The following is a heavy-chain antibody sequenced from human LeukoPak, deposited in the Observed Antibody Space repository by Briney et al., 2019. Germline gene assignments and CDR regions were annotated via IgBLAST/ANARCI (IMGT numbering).Heavy chain of an antibody. J-gene: IGHJ3*02. CDR3: AKEGNSYDAFDI. CDR1: GFAFSSYA. CDR2: ISGSGGST. Sequence: PGGSLRLSCAASGFAFSSYAMSWVRQAPGKGLEWVSAISGSGGSTYYADSVKGRFTISRDNSKNTLYLQMNSLRAEDTAAYYCAKEGNSYDAFDIWGQGTMVTVSS. V-gene: IGHV3-23*01. D-gene: IGHD2/OR15-2a*01.